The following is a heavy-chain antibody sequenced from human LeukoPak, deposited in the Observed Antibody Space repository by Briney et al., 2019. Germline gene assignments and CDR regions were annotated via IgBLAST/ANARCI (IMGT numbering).Heavy chain of an antibody. Sequence: SETLSLTCTVSSGSISTYYWSWIRQPPGKGLEWIGYIYSSVSTNYNPSLKSRVTISVDTSKNQFSLKLSSVTAADTAVYYCARQDSDAFDIWGQGTMVTVSS. CDR1: SGSISTYY. J-gene: IGHJ3*02. CDR3: ARQDSDAFDI. CDR2: IYSSVST. V-gene: IGHV4-59*08.